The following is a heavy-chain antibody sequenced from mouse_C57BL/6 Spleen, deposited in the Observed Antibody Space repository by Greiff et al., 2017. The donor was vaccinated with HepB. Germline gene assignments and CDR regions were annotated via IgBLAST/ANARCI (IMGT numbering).Heavy chain of an antibody. CDR1: GYTFTTYP. J-gene: IGHJ1*03. Sequence: VKLQQSGAELVKPGASVKMSCKASGYTFTTYPIEWMKQNHGKSLEWIGNFHPYNDDTKYNEKFKGKATLTVEKSSSTVYLELSRLTSDDSAVYYCARGDRDYYGSSPYWYFDVWGTGTTVTVSS. CDR2: FHPYNDDT. V-gene: IGHV1-47*01. D-gene: IGHD1-1*01. CDR3: ARGDRDYYGSSPYWYFDV.